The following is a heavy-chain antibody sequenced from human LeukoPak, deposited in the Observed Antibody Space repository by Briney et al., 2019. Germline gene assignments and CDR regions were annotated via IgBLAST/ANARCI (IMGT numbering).Heavy chain of an antibody. CDR3: ARNWGLDY. D-gene: IGHD7-27*01. CDR2: ISPNGDTT. Sequence: PGGSLRLSCAASGFTFNIHAMTWARQAPGRGLEWVSVISPNGDTTFYADSVKGRFTISRDNSKNMVFLQMVSLGAEDMAVYYCARNWGLDYWGQGTLVTVSS. J-gene: IGHJ4*02. CDR1: GFTFNIHA. V-gene: IGHV3-23*01.